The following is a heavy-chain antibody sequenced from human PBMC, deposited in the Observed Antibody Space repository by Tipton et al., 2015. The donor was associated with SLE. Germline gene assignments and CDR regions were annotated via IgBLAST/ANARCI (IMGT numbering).Heavy chain of an antibody. J-gene: IGHJ6*02. CDR3: AREKRSSREKGMDV. V-gene: IGHV3-53*05. CDR2: IYSGGST. D-gene: IGHD6-6*01. CDR1: GFTVNSNY. Sequence: SLRLSCAASGFTVNSNYMSWVRQAPGKGLEWVSVIYSGGSTYYADSVKGRFTISRDNSKNTLYLQMNSLRAEDTAVYYCAREKRSSREKGMDVWGQGTTVTVSS.